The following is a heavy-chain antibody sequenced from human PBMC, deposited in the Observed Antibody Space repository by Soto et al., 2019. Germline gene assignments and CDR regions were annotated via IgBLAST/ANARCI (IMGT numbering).Heavy chain of an antibody. J-gene: IGHJ5*02. CDR1: GGTFSSYA. CDR3: ATSGISSCSSTSSHHPFNLFDV. CDR2: IIPIFGTA. D-gene: IGHD2-2*01. V-gene: IGHV1-69*13. Sequence: SVKVSCKASGGTFSSYAISWVRQAPGQGLEWMGGIIPIFGTANYAQKFQGRVTITADESTSTAYMELSSLRSEDTAVYYCATSGISSCSSTSSHHPFNLFDVCRRGSPVIVSS.